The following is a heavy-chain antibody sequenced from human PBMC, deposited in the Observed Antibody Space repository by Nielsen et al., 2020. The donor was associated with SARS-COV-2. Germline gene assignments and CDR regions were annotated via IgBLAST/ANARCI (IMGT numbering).Heavy chain of an antibody. V-gene: IGHV4-59*13. D-gene: IGHD4/OR15-4a*01. CDR2: IYYSGST. J-gene: IGHJ6*02. CDR3: ARASLGGADYYYYGMDV. Sequence: SETLFLTCTVSGGSISSYYWSWIRQPPGKGLEWIGYIYYSGSTNYNPSLKSRVTISVDTSKNQFSLKLSSVTAADTAVYYCARASLGGADYYYYGMDVWGQGTMVTVSS. CDR1: GGSISSYY.